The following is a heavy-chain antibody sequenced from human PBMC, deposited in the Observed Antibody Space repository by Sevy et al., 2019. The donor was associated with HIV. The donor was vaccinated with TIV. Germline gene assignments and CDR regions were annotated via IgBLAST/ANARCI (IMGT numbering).Heavy chain of an antibody. D-gene: IGHD3-22*01. J-gene: IGHJ4*02. V-gene: IGHV3-33*01. CDR2: IWNDGSNK. CDR1: GFTFSNYG. CDR3: ARGGDFNDRSAKRDFDY. Sequence: GGSLRLSCAASGFTFSNYGMHWVRQAPGKGLEWVAVIWNDGSNKYYADSVKGRLTISRDNSKKTRYLEMNSLRVEDTDVYFCARGGDFNDRSAKRDFDYWGQGTLVTVSS.